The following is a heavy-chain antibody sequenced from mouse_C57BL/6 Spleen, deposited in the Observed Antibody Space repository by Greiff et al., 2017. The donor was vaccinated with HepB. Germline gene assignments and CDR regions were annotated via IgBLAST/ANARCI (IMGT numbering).Heavy chain of an antibody. CDR3: ARKYGNPEGFAY. CDR1: GYTFTSYW. J-gene: IGHJ3*01. D-gene: IGHD2-10*02. Sequence: QVQLQQPGAELVKPGASVKLSCKASGYTFTSYWMQWVKQRPGQGLEWIGEIDPSDSYTNYNQKFKGKATLTVDTSSSTAYMQLSSLTSEDSAVYYCARKYGNPEGFAYWGQGTLVTVSA. V-gene: IGHV1-50*01. CDR2: IDPSDSYT.